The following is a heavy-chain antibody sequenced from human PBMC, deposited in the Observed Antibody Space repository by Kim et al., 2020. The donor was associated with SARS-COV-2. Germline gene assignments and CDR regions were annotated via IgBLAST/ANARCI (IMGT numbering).Heavy chain of an antibody. V-gene: IGHV3-64*01. CDR2: ISTYVSNT. J-gene: IGHJ6*02. CDR3: ARGDAGNIYYGLDV. CDR1: GFTFSNYA. D-gene: IGHD3-16*01. Sequence: GGSLRLSCAASGFTFSNYAFYWVRQAPGKGLELASSISTYVSNTYYANSVRGRFTISRDNSKNTVYLQMGGLTVEDMGVYYCARGDAGNIYYGLDVWGQGTTVT.